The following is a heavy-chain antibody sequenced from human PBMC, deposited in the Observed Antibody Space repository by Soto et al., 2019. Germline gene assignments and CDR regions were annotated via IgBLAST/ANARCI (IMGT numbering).Heavy chain of an antibody. CDR3: ARTAYGSGSYYAFRRNKFDY. J-gene: IGHJ4*01. V-gene: IGHV4-61*01. Sequence: ETRSRRCTVSGGSVSRCSYSWSWIRHPPGKVLEWVGYISYSATTNYNPSLKSLVTISVHPSQNQFSLKPSSVTAADTAVHYLARTAYGSGSYYAFRRNKFDYPAQRAPVPVSS. D-gene: IGHD3-10*01. CDR1: GGSVSRCSYS. CDR2: ISYSATT.